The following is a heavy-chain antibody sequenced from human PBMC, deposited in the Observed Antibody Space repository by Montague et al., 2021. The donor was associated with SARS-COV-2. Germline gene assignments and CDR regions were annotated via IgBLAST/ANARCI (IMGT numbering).Heavy chain of an antibody. J-gene: IGHJ6*02. V-gene: IGHV2-70*01. Sequence: VKPTQTLTLTCTFSGFSLSTSGMCVSWIRQPPGKALEWLALIDWDDDKYYSTSLKTRLTISKDTSKNQVVLTMTNMDPVDTATYYGAQLATVVTLGYYCYYGMDVWGQGTTVTVSS. CDR1: GFSLSTSGMC. D-gene: IGHD4-23*01. CDR2: IDWDDDK. CDR3: AQLATVVTLGYYCYYGMDV.